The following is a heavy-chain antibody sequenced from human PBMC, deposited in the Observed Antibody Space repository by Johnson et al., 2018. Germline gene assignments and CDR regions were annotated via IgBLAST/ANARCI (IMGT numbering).Heavy chain of an antibody. D-gene: IGHD1-7*01. CDR2: ISRDGSTR. V-gene: IGHV3-74*01. CDR3: AREGGNYEGGYYYYRDV. Sequence: EVQLVESGGGLVQPGGSLRLSCAASGLSFSNDWMHWVRQAPGKGLVWVSRISRDGSTRSYADSVKGRFTISRANAKNTMYLQMNSLRAEDTALYFCAREGGNYEGGYYYYRDVWGKGTTVTVSS. J-gene: IGHJ6*03. CDR1: GLSFSNDW.